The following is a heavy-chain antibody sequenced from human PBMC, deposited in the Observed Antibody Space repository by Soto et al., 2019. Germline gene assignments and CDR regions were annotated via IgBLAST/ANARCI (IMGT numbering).Heavy chain of an antibody. CDR1: GGTFSSYA. D-gene: IGHD1-26*01. CDR3: ARDKDRSYLDYYGMDV. Sequence: QVQLVQSGAEVRKPGSSVKVSCKASGGTFSSYAISWVRQAPGQGLEWMGGIIPIFGTANYAQKFQGRVTITADKSTSTAYMELSSLRSEDTAVYYCARDKDRSYLDYYGMDVWGQGTTVTVSS. CDR2: IIPIFGTA. V-gene: IGHV1-69*06. J-gene: IGHJ6*02.